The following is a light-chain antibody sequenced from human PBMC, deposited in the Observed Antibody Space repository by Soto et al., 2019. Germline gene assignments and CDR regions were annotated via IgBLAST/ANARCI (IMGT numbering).Light chain of an antibody. CDR1: QSVSRNY. Sequence: GTLSVSQGERVTLSCRASQSVSRNYLVWYQQKPGQAPRLLIYGASGRASGIPDRFSGSGSGTDFTLTISRLEPEDFAVYYCQQYGSSPTTFGQGTIV. V-gene: IGKV3-20*01. J-gene: IGKJ1*01. CDR2: GAS. CDR3: QQYGSSPTT.